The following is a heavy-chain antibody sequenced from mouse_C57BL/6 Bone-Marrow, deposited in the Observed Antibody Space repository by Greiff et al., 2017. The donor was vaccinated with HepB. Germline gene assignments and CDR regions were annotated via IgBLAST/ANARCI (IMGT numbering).Heavy chain of an antibody. CDR1: GYAFSSSW. D-gene: IGHD2-5*01. Sequence: LQESGPELVKPGASVKISCKASGYAFSSSWMNWVKQRPGKGLEWIGRIYPGDGDTNYNGKFKGKATLTADKSSSTAYMQLSSLTSEDSAVYFCDSNLYYAMDYWGQGTSVTVSS. V-gene: IGHV1-82*01. CDR2: IYPGDGDT. J-gene: IGHJ4*01. CDR3: DSNLYYAMDY.